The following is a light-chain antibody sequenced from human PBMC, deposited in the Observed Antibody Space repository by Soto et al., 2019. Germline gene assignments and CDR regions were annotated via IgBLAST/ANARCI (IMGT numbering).Light chain of an antibody. CDR2: EVN. Sequence: QSVLTQPASVSGYPGQSITISCTGTSSDVGGYDYVSWYQLHPGKAPKLMVFEVNNRPSGVSYRFSGSTSGNTASLPISGLQAEDEADYFCSSYSISTAYIFGTGTKVT. CDR1: SSDVGGYDY. V-gene: IGLV2-14*01. CDR3: SSYSISTAYI. J-gene: IGLJ1*01.